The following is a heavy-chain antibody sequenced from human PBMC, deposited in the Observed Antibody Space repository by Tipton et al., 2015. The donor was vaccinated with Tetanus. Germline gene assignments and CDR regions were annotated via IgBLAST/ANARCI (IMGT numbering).Heavy chain of an antibody. CDR2: IAASGST. CDR1: GGSLRSGDHY. J-gene: IGHJ4*02. D-gene: IGHD2-21*02. V-gene: IGHV4-61*08. Sequence: TLSLTCTVSGGSLRSGDHYWSWIRQPPGKGLEWLAYIAASGSTNSNYSLKSRITISRDTSKNQFSLKLASVTAADTAVYYCARAGMVTDDRSKFDSWGQGSLVSVSS. CDR3: ARAGMVTDDRSKFDS.